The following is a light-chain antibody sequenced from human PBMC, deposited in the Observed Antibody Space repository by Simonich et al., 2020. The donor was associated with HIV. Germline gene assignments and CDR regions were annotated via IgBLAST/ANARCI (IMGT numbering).Light chain of an antibody. J-gene: IGLJ2*01. V-gene: IGLV2-8*01. Sequence: SALTQPPSASGSPGQSVTISCTGTGNDVGGYNYVSWYQQHPGKAPKLMIYEVNKGPSGVPDRFSGSKSGNRASLTVSGLQAEDEADYYCAAWDDSLNVVFGGGTKLTVL. CDR2: EVN. CDR1: GNDVGGYNY. CDR3: AAWDDSLNVV.